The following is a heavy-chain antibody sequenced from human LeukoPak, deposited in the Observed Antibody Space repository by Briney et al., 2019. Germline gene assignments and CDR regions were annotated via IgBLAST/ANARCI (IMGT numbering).Heavy chain of an antibody. V-gene: IGHV3-23*01. D-gene: IGHD6-19*01. Sequence: QSGGSLRLSCAASGFTFSSYAMSWVRQAPGKGLEWVSAISGSGTSTYYADSVKGRFTISRDNSNNTLFLQMNSLRAEDTALYHCAKGTYTSGWYVSWGQGILVTVSS. CDR3: AKGTYTSGWYVS. CDR1: GFTFSSYA. J-gene: IGHJ5*02. CDR2: ISGSGTST.